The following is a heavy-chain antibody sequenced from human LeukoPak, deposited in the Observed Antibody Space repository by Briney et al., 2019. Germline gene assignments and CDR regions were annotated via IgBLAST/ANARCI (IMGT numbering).Heavy chain of an antibody. J-gene: IGHJ4*02. CDR3: ALSSSLIS. V-gene: IGHV3-23*01. Sequence: GGSLRLSCAASGFTFSNYDMSWVRQAPGKGLEWVSGITNSGTSTYYADSVKGRFTISRDNSKNTLYLQMNSLRAEDTAAYYCALSSSLISWGQGTLVTVSS. CDR1: GFTFSNYD. D-gene: IGHD6-6*01. CDR2: ITNSGTST.